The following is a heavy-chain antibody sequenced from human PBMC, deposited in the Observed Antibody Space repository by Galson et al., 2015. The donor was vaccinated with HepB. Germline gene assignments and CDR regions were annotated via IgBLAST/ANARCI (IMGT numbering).Heavy chain of an antibody. CDR3: ARPQRHYYDSSGYYRQRKYFQH. CDR1: GGSFGGYY. CDR2: INHSGST. J-gene: IGHJ1*01. D-gene: IGHD3-22*01. V-gene: IGHV4-34*01. Sequence: SETLSLTCAVYGGSFGGYYWSWIRQPPGKGLEWIGEINHSGSTNYNPSLKSRVTISVDTSKNQFSLKLSSVTAADTAVYYCARPQRHYYDSSGYYRQRKYFQHWGQGTLVTVSS.